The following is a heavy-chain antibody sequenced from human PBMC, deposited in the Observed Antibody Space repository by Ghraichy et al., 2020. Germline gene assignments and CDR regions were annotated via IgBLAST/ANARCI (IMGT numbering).Heavy chain of an antibody. CDR3: ARGPMRYCSGGSYYGHYYFDY. V-gene: IGHV4-34*01. D-gene: IGHD2-15*01. J-gene: IGHJ4*02. Sequence: SETLSLTCAVYGGSFSGYYWSWIRQPPGKGLEWIGEINHSGSTNYNPSLKSRVTISVDTSKNQFSLKLSSVTAADTAVYYCARGPMRYCSGGSYYGHYYFDYWGQGTLVTVSS. CDR1: GGSFSGYY. CDR2: INHSGST.